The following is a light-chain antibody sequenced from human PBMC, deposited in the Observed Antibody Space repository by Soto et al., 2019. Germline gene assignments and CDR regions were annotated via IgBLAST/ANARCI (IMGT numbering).Light chain of an antibody. J-gene: IGKJ1*01. CDR1: QSVSGT. CDR3: QQRTWGPRT. V-gene: IGKV3-11*01. Sequence: EIVLTQSPATLSLSPGERATLSCRASQSVSGTLAWFQQKPGQPPRLLFYGASNRATGIPARFSASGSGTDFTLTISSLEPEDFAVYYCQQRTWGPRTFGQGTKVEIK. CDR2: GAS.